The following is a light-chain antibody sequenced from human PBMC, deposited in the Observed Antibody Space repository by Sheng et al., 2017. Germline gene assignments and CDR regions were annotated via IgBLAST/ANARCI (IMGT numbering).Light chain of an antibody. J-gene: IGLJ3*02. Sequence: QSALTQPASVSGSPGQSITISCTGTSSDVGGYNYVSWYQHHPGKAPKLMIYDVSNRPSGVSNRFSGSKSGNTASLTISGLQAEDEADYYCQSYDSSLSGSEVFGGGTKLTVL. CDR2: DVS. CDR3: QSYDSSLSGSEV. CDR1: SSDVGGYNY. V-gene: IGLV2-14*03.